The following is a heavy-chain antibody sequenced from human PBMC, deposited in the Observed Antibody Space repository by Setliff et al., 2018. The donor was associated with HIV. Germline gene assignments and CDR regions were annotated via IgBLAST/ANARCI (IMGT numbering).Heavy chain of an antibody. Sequence: GASVKVSCKASGYAFTGYYLHWVRPAPGQGLEWMGWINPSEGGAKYAHNVEGRVTMTRDTYISTFYMEVTRLTSDDTAVYYCARDRGRYGDYRGFDYWGQGALVTVSS. V-gene: IGHV1-2*02. CDR2: INPSEGGA. CDR1: GYAFTGYY. D-gene: IGHD4-17*01. J-gene: IGHJ4*02. CDR3: ARDRGRYGDYRGFDY.